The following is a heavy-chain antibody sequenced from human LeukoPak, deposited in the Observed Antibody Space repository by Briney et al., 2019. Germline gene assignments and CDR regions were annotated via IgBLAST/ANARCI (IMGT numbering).Heavy chain of an antibody. CDR1: GGSISSYY. CDR2: IYTSGST. Sequence: SETLSLTCTVSGGSISSYYWNWIRQPAGKGLEWIGRIYTSGSTNYNPSLKSRVTISVDTSKNQFSLKLASVTAADTAVYYSARVPRGVKVIEYYGLDVWGQGTTVTVSS. D-gene: IGHD3-10*01. CDR3: ARVPRGVKVIEYYGLDV. J-gene: IGHJ6*02. V-gene: IGHV4-4*07.